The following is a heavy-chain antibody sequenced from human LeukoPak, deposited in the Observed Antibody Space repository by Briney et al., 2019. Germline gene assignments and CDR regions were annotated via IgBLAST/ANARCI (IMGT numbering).Heavy chain of an antibody. Sequence: GGSLRLSCAASGFTFSSYWMNWVRQAPGKGLEWEANIKQDVSVKNYVDSVKGRFTISRDNAKNTLYLQMNSLKAEDTAVYYCTTDWSHGMGLWGQGTTVTVSS. J-gene: IGHJ6*02. CDR2: IKQDVSVK. CDR3: TTDWSHGMGL. CDR1: GFTFSSYW. V-gene: IGHV3-7*01.